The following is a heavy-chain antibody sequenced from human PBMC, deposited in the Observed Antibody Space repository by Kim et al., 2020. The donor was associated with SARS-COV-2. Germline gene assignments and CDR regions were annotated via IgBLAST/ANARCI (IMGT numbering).Heavy chain of an antibody. Sequence: STFYADSVKGRFTISRDNSKNPLYLQMNSLRAEDTAVYYCARDLDYYGMDVWGQGTTVTVSS. V-gene: IGHV3-53*01. J-gene: IGHJ6*02. CDR3: ARDLDYYGMDV. CDR2: ST.